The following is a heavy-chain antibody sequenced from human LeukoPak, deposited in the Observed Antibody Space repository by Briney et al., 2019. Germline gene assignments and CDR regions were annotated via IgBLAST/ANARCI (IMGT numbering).Heavy chain of an antibody. CDR3: ARDQGEAAAGQYYFDY. D-gene: IGHD6-13*01. CDR2: ISYYGSNK. V-gene: IGHV3-30-3*01. Sequence: SGGSLRLSCAASGFTFSTSAMHWVRQAPGKGLEWVAVISYYGSNKYYADSVKGRFTISRDNSNNTLYLQMNSLRPEDTAVYFCARDQGEAAAGQYYFDYWGQGTLVTVSS. CDR1: GFTFSTSA. J-gene: IGHJ4*02.